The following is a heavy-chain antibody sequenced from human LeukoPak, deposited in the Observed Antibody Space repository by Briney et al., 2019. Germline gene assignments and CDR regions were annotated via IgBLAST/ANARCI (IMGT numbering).Heavy chain of an antibody. V-gene: IGHV4-59*01. CDR3: ERGGIEWSIAAAGDFFDY. Sequence: SETLSLTCTVSGGSISSYYWSWIRLPPGKGLEWIGYIYYSGSTNYNPSLKSRVTISVDTSKNQFSLKLSSVTAADTAVYYCERGGIEWSIAAAGDFFDYWGQGTLVTVSS. CDR2: IYYSGST. CDR1: GGSISSYY. D-gene: IGHD6-13*01. J-gene: IGHJ4*02.